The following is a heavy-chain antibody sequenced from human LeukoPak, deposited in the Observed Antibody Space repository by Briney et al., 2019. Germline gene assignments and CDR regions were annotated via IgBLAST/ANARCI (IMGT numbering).Heavy chain of an antibody. CDR2: ISGSGGST. J-gene: IGHJ4*02. Sequence: PGGSLRLSCAASGFTFSYHWMTWVRQAPGKGLEWVSAISGSGGSTYYADSVKGRFTISRDNSKNTLYLQMNSLRAEDTAVYYCAKVWELLWPFDYWGQGTLVTVSS. V-gene: IGHV3-23*01. D-gene: IGHD1-26*01. CDR1: GFTFSYHW. CDR3: AKVWELLWPFDY.